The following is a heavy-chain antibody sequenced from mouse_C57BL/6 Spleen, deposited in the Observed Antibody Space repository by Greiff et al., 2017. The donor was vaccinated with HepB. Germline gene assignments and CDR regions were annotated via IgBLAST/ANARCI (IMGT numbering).Heavy chain of an antibody. CDR1: GYTFTDYY. J-gene: IGHJ4*01. Sequence: QVQLQQSGAELVRPGASVKLSCKASGYTFTDYYINWVKQRPGQGLEWIARIYPGSGNTYYNEKFKGKATLTAEKSSSTAYMQLSSLTSEDSAVYFWARSRGYDEYYAMDYWGQGTSVTVSS. CDR3: ARSRGYDEYYAMDY. V-gene: IGHV1-76*01. CDR2: IYPGSGNT. D-gene: IGHD2-2*01.